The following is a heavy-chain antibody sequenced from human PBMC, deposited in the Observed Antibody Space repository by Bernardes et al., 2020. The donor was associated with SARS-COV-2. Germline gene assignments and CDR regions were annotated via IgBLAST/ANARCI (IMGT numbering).Heavy chain of an antibody. CDR3: AREIEIKVGRAFRPLDY. Sequence: GSLRLSCAASGFTFSFYSMKWVRQAPGKGLEWVASISGDGDSTTHAGSMKGRFTISRDNAKNSLYLQMHSLSAEDTAVYFCAREIEIKVGRAFRPLDYWGLGTRVTVSS. D-gene: IGHD1-26*01. CDR1: GFTFSFYS. V-gene: IGHV3-21*01. J-gene: IGHJ4*02. CDR2: ISGDGDST.